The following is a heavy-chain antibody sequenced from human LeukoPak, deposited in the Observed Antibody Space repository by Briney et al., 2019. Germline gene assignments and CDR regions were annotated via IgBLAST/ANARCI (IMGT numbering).Heavy chain of an antibody. D-gene: IGHD3-22*01. Sequence: ASVKVSCKASGSTFSRYTISWVRQAPGQGLEWMGGIIPMFGRANYAQMFQGRLTITADESSTTAYMELSGLRSEDTAVYYCATDASIYDSRGYYYLWWGQGTLVTVSS. CDR2: IIPMFGRA. J-gene: IGHJ4*02. CDR3: ATDASIYDSRGYYYLW. V-gene: IGHV1-69*13. CDR1: GSTFSRYT.